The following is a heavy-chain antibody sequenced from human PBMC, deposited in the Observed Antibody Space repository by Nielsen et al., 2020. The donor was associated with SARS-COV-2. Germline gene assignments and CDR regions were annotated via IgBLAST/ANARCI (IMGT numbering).Heavy chain of an antibody. CDR1: GFTFSSYS. D-gene: IGHD4-23*01. J-gene: IGHJ4*02. CDR2: ISSSSSYI. V-gene: IGHV3-21*01. Sequence: GESLKISCAASGFTFSSYSMNWVRQAPGKGLEWVSSISSSSSYIYYADSVKGRFTISRDNAKNSLYLQMNSLRAEDTAVYYCARSPPYDYGGKVDYWGQGTLVTVSS. CDR3: ARSPPYDYGGKVDY.